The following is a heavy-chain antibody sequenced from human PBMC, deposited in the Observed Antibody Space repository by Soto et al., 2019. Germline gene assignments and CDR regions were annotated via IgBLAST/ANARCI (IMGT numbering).Heavy chain of an antibody. D-gene: IGHD3-16*01. Sequence: EVQLVESGGGLVQPGGSLRLSCAASGFTVSTKYMSWVRQAPGKGLEWVSVTYSGGSTFYADSVRGRFTISRDNSKNTVNLQMNSLRVEDTAVYYCARDPWAADYWGQGTLVTVSS. CDR2: TYSGGST. CDR1: GFTVSTKY. V-gene: IGHV3-66*01. J-gene: IGHJ4*02. CDR3: ARDPWAADY.